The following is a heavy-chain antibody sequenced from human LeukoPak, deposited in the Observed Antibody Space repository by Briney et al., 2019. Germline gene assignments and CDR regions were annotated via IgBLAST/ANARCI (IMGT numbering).Heavy chain of an antibody. CDR1: GFTFSSYA. CDR2: ISGSGGST. CDR3: ARGEGDSGSYYDNGYFDF. D-gene: IGHD3-10*01. V-gene: IGHV3-23*01. Sequence: GGSLRLSCAASGFTFSSYAMSWVRQAPGKGLEWVSAISGSGGSTYYADSVKGRFTISRDNSKNTLYLQMNSLRAEDTAVYYCARGEGDSGSYYDNGYFDFWGQGTLVTVSS. J-gene: IGHJ4*02.